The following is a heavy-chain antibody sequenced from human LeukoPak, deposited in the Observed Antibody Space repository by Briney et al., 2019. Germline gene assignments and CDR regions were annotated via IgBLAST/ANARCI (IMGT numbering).Heavy chain of an antibody. CDR1: GFTFSTHG. CDR2: ISSSSSYI. CDR3: ARGGSGYCSSTSCSLWGGYYYYMDV. V-gene: IGHV3-21*01. J-gene: IGHJ6*03. Sequence: GGSLRLSCVVSGFTFSTHGFHWVRQAPGKGLEWVSSISSSSSYIYYADSVKGRFTISRDNAKNSLYLQMNSLRAEDTAVYYCARGGSGYCSSTSCSLWGGYYYYMDVWGKGTTVTVSS. D-gene: IGHD2-2*01.